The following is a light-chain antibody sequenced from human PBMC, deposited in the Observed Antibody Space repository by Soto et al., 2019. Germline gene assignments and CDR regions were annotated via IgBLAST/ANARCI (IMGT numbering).Light chain of an antibody. Sequence: EIVLTQSPGTLSLSPGERATLACRASQSVNSNHLAWSQQKPGQAPRLLIYGPSSRATGIPERFSGSGSGTDCTLSISRLEPEGFAVYFCHQFGSSPQTFGHGTKVELK. CDR2: GPS. CDR1: QSVNSNH. CDR3: HQFGSSPQT. V-gene: IGKV3-20*01. J-gene: IGKJ1*01.